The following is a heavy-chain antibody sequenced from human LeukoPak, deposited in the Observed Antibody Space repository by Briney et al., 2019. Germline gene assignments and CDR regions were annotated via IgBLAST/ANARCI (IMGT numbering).Heavy chain of an antibody. CDR2: IIPIFGTA. Sequence: ASVKFSCKASGGTFSSYAISWVRQAPGQGLEWMGGIIPIFGTANYAQKFQGRVTITADESTSTAYMELSSLRSEDTAVYYCARLSSGYYSDFDYWGQGTLVTVSS. V-gene: IGHV1-69*13. J-gene: IGHJ4*02. D-gene: IGHD3-22*01. CDR1: GGTFSSYA. CDR3: ARLSSGYYSDFDY.